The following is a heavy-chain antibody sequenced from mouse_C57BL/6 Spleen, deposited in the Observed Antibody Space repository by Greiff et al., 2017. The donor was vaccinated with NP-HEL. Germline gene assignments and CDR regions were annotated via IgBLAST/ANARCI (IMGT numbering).Heavy chain of an antibody. J-gene: IGHJ2*01. D-gene: IGHD1-1*01. CDR3: ARGYYGSSFVVDY. Sequence: EVKLEESGGGLVKPGGSLKLSCAASGFTFSSYAMSWVRQTPEKRLEWVATISDGGSYTYYPDNVKGRFTISRDNAKNNLYLQMSHLKSEDTAMYYCARGYYGSSFVVDYWGQGTTLTVSS. V-gene: IGHV5-4*03. CDR1: GFTFSSYA. CDR2: ISDGGSYT.